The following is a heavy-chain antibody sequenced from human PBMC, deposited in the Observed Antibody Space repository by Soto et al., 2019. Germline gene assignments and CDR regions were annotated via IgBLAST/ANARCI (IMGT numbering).Heavy chain of an antibody. Sequence: SETLSLTCTVSGGSLSSYYWSWIRQPPGKGLEWIGYIYYSGSTNYNPSLKSRVTISVDTSKNQFSLKLSSVTAADTAVYYCARSIPRAFDIWGQGTMVTVSS. J-gene: IGHJ3*02. CDR3: ARSIPRAFDI. CDR1: GGSLSSYY. D-gene: IGHD2-21*01. CDR2: IYYSGST. V-gene: IGHV4-59*01.